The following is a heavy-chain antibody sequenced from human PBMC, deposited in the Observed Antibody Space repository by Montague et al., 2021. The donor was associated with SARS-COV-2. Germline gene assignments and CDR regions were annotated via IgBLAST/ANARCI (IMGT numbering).Heavy chain of an antibody. CDR3: ARDSLTLDAFDI. J-gene: IGHJ3*02. CDR1: GGSISSGSSY. D-gene: IGHD3-9*01. Sequence: TLSLTCTVSGGSISSGSSYWSWIRQPAGKGLEWFGRIYTSGSTNYNPSLKSRVTISVDTSKNQLPLKLSSVTAADTAVYYCARDSLTLDAFDIWGQGTMVTVSS. CDR2: IYTSGST. V-gene: IGHV4-61*02.